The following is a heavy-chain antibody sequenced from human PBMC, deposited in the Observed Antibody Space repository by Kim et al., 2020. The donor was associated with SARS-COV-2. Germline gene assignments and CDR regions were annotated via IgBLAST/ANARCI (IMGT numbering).Heavy chain of an antibody. CDR3: ARDPYYSSSWYYFDY. V-gene: IGHV1-46*01. Sequence: QKFQGRVTMTRDTSTSTVYMELSSLRSEDTAVYYCARDPYYSSSWYYFDYWGQGTLVTVSS. D-gene: IGHD6-13*01. J-gene: IGHJ4*02.